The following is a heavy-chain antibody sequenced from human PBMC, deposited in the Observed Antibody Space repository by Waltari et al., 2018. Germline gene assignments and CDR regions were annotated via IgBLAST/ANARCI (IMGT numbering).Heavy chain of an antibody. J-gene: IGHJ6*03. V-gene: IGHV3-48*03. CDR3: ARPSTEYYYYYYYMDV. Sequence: EVQVVESGGGLVQPGGSLRLSCAASGFTFSNYEMNWVRQAPGKGLDLVSYIRNSESTVYYAYSVKGRFTISRDNAKNSLYLEMNSLRAEDTAVYYCARPSTEYYYYYYYMDVWGKGTTVTVS. CDR2: IRNSESTV. CDR1: GFTFSNYE.